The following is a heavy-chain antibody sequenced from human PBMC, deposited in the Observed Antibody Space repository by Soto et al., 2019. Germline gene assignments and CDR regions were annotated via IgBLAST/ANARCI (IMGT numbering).Heavy chain of an antibody. V-gene: IGHV3-21*01. Sequence: EVQLVESGGGLVKPGGSLRLSCAASGFTFSSYSMNWVRQAPGKGLEWVSSISSSSSYIYYADSVKGRFTISRDNAKNSLYLQMNSLRAEDTAVYYCARVFNSSSWYFRYYYGMDVWGQGTTVTVSS. D-gene: IGHD6-13*01. CDR3: ARVFNSSSWYFRYYYGMDV. CDR2: ISSSSSYI. CDR1: GFTFSSYS. J-gene: IGHJ6*02.